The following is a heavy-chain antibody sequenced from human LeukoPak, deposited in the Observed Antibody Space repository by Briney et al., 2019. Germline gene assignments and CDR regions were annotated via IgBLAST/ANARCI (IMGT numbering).Heavy chain of an antibody. J-gene: IGHJ6*03. V-gene: IGHV1-24*01. D-gene: IGHD2-2*01. CDR3: ATSGVVPAAHYYYYYMDV. CDR1: GYTLTELS. CDR2: FYPEDGET. Sequence: EASVKVSCKVSGYTLTELSMHWVRQAPGKGLEGMGGFYPEDGETIYAQKFQGRVTMTEDTSTDTAYMELSSLRSEDTAVYYCATSGVVPAAHYYYYYMDVWGKGTTVTVSS.